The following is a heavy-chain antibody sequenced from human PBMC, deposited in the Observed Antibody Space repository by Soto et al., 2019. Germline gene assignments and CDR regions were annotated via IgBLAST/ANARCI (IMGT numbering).Heavy chain of an antibody. J-gene: IGHJ6*02. V-gene: IGHV3-15*01. Sequence: PGGSLRLSCAASGFTFSNAWMSWVRQAPGKGLEWAGRIKSKTDGGTTDYAAPVKGRFTISRDDSKNTLYLQMNSLKTEDTAVYYCIMVVAATYYYYYGMDVWGQGTTVTVSS. CDR1: GFTFSNAW. D-gene: IGHD2-15*01. CDR2: IKSKTDGGTT. CDR3: IMVVAATYYYYYGMDV.